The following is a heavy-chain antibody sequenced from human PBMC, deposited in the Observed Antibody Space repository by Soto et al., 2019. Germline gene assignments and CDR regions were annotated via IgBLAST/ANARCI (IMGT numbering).Heavy chain of an antibody. Sequence: EVQLLESGGGLVQPGGSLRLSCAASGFTFSSYAMSWVRQAPGKGLEWVSAISGSGGSTYYADSVKGRFTISRDNSKNTLYLQMNSLRADDTAVYYCAKGEQWLVPTHDAFDIWGQGTMVTVSS. J-gene: IGHJ3*02. CDR2: ISGSGGST. D-gene: IGHD6-19*01. CDR3: AKGEQWLVPTHDAFDI. V-gene: IGHV3-23*01. CDR1: GFTFSSYA.